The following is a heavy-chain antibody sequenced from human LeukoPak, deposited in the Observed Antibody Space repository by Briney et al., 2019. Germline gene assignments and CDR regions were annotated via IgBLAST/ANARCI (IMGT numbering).Heavy chain of an antibody. V-gene: IGHV3-30-3*01. D-gene: IGHD1-26*01. J-gene: IGHJ4*02. CDR2: ISYDGSNK. Sequence: GGSLRLSCAASGFTFSSYAMRWVRQAPGKGLEWVAVISYDGSNKYYADSVKGRFTISRDNSKNTLYLQINSLRAEDTALYYCARSYKYSGSAYSDFDYWGQGTLVTVSS. CDR1: GFTFSSYA. CDR3: ARSYKYSGSAYSDFDY.